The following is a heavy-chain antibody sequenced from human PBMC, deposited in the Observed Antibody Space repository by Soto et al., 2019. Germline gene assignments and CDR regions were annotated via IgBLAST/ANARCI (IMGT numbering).Heavy chain of an antibody. J-gene: IGHJ5*02. D-gene: IGHD4-17*01. CDR1: GFTFSNYW. CDR2: INTDGSST. V-gene: IGHV3-74*01. Sequence: EVQLVESGGGLVQPGGSLRLSCAVSGFTFSNYWMHWVRQAPGKGLVWFSRINTDGSSTSYADFVKGRFTISRDNARNTLFLQMNSLTAEDTAVYYCARFRVDGDYVPWGHGTLVTVSA. CDR3: ARFRVDGDYVP.